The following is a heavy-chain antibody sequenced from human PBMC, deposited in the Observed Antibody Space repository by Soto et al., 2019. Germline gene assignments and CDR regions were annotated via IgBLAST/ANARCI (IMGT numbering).Heavy chain of an antibody. V-gene: IGHV4-34*01. CDR3: ARGCTVEYSSSSGNDAFDI. D-gene: IGHD6-6*01. J-gene: IGHJ3*02. CDR1: GGSFSGYY. Sequence: SQTLSLTCAVYGGSFSGYYWSWIRQPPGKGLEWIGEINHSGSTNYNPSLKSRVTISVDTSKNQFSLKLSSVTAADTAVYYCARGCTVEYSSSSGNDAFDIWGQGTMVTVSS. CDR2: INHSGST.